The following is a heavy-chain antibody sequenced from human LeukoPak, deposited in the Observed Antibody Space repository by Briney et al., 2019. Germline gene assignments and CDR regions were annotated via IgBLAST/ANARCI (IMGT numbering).Heavy chain of an antibody. J-gene: IGHJ4*02. D-gene: IGHD5-12*01. CDR3: ASRHSGYDSVRY. Sequence: PGASLRLSCAASGFTFSSYAMSWVRQAPGKGLEWVSAISGSGGSTYYADSVKARYTISRDNSKNTLCLQMNSLRAEDTAVYYCASRHSGYDSVRYWGQGTLVTVSS. V-gene: IGHV3-23*01. CDR1: GFTFSSYA. CDR2: ISGSGGST.